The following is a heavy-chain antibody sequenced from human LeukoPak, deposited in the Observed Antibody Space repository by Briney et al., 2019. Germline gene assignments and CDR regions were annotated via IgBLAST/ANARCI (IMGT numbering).Heavy chain of an antibody. J-gene: IGHJ5*02. CDR2: MNPNSGNT. CDR1: GYTFTSYD. Sequence: ASVKVSCKASGYTFTSYDINWVRQATGQGLEWMGWMNPNSGNTGYEQKFQGRVTMTRNTSISTAYMYRSRLRSEDTAVYYCAKSITMVRGVIRSVGFDPWGQGTLVTVSS. CDR3: AKSITMVRGVIRSVGFDP. V-gene: IGHV1-8*01. D-gene: IGHD3-10*01.